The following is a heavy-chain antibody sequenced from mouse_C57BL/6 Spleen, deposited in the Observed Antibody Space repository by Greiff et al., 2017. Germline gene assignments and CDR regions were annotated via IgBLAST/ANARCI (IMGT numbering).Heavy chain of an antibody. D-gene: IGHD1-1*01. CDR3: AKAHYYGSSYYAMDY. J-gene: IGHJ4*01. CDR1: GFSLTSYG. Sequence: QVQLKQSGPGLVQPSQSLSITCTVSGFSLTSYGVHWVRQPPGKGLEWLGVIWSGGSTDYNAAFISRLSISKDNSKGQVFFKMNSLQADDTAIYYCAKAHYYGSSYYAMDYWGQGTSVTVSS. V-gene: IGHV2-4*01. CDR2: IWSGGST.